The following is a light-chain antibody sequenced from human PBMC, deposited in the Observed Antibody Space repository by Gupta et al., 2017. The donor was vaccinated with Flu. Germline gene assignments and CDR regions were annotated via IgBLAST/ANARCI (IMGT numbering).Light chain of an antibody. V-gene: IGKV1-39*01. CDR1: QSISSY. J-gene: IGKJ1*01. CDR2: AAS. Sequence: DIQMSPSPSSLSASVGDRVTITCRASQSISSYLYWYQQKPGKAPKLLFYAASRLQRGVPSRFSGSGSGTDFTLTISRQQHEDVANYYQQQCYSPQTFGQGTKVEIK. CDR3: QQCYSPQT.